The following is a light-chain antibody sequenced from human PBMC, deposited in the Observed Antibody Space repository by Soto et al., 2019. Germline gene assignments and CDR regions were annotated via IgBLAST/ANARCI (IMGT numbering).Light chain of an antibody. V-gene: IGKV3-11*01. CDR3: QQHNNRPPT. CDR1: QSVSSY. J-gene: IGKJ4*01. CDR2: DAS. Sequence: EIVLTQSPATLSLSPGERATLSCRASQSVSSYLVWYQQKPGQAPRLLIYDASNRATGIPARFSGSGSGTDFTLTISSLEPEDFVVYYCQQHNNRPPTFGGGTKVEIK.